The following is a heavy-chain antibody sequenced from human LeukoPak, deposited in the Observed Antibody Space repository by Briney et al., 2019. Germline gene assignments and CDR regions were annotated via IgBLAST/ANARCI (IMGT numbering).Heavy chain of an antibody. D-gene: IGHD3-10*01. J-gene: IGHJ3*02. CDR1: GGSFSGYY. CDR3: AGVARTYYGSQKDI. V-gene: IGHV4-34*01. Sequence: PSETLSLTCAVYGGSFSGYYWSWIRQPPGKGLEWIGEINHSGSTNYNPSLKCRVTISVDTSKNQFSLKLSSVTAADTAVYYCAGVARTYYGSQKDIWGQGTMVTVSS. CDR2: INHSGST.